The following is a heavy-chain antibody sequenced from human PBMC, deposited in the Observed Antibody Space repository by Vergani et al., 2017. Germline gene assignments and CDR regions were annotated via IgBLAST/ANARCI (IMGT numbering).Heavy chain of an antibody. CDR3: ARGLRYFDWLTNLDH. CDR1: GFTFSSYG. D-gene: IGHD3-9*01. J-gene: IGHJ4*02. CDR2: IWYDGSNK. Sequence: QVQLVESEGGVVQPGRSLRLSCAASGFTFSSYGMHWVRQAPGKGLEWVAVIWYDGSNKYYADSVKGRFTISRDNSKNTLYLQMNSLRAEDTAVYYCARGLRYFDWLTNLDHWGQGTLVTVSS. V-gene: IGHV3-33*01.